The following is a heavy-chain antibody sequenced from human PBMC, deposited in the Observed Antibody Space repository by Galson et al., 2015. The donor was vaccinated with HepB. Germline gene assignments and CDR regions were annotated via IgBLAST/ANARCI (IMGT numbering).Heavy chain of an antibody. V-gene: IGHV3-30-3*01. D-gene: IGHD1-26*01. Sequence: SLRLSCAASGFTFSSYAMHWVRQAPGKGLEWVAVISYDGSNKYYADSVKGRFTISRDNSKNTLYLQMNSLRAEDTAVYYCARGIVGAPYYFDYWGQGTLVTVSS. CDR1: GFTFSSYA. J-gene: IGHJ4*02. CDR2: ISYDGSNK. CDR3: ARGIVGAPYYFDY.